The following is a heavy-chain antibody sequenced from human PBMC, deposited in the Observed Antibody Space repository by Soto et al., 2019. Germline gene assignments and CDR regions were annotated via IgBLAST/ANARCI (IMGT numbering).Heavy chain of an antibody. CDR1: GGSISSSNW. Sequence: QVQLQELGPGLVKPSGTLSLTCAVSGGSISSSNWWSWVRQPPGKGLEWIGEIYHSGSTNYNPSLKSRVTISVDKSMNQFSLKLSSVTAADTAVYYCARVVGGYYYGMDVWGQGTTVTVSS. J-gene: IGHJ6*02. D-gene: IGHD2-2*01. CDR2: IYHSGST. V-gene: IGHV4-4*02. CDR3: ARVVGGYYYGMDV.